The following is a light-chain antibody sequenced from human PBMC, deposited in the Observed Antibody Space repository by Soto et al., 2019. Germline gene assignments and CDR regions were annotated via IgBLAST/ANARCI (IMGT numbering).Light chain of an antibody. CDR2: AAS. CDR1: QGISNY. Sequence: DIQMTQSPSSLSASAGDRVTITCRASQGISNYLAWYQQKPGQVPKLLIYAASTLPSGVPSRFSGRGSGPDFTLTISSLQYEDVATYYCQQYYSDPITFGQGTRVDIK. CDR3: QQYYSDPIT. J-gene: IGKJ5*01. V-gene: IGKV1-27*01.